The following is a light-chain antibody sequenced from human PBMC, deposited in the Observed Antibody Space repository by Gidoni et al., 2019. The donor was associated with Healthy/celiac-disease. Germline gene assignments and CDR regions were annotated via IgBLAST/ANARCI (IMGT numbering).Light chain of an antibody. Sequence: SYELTQPPSVSVSPGQTASITCSGDTLGDKYACWYQQKPGQSPGRVIYQDSKRPSGIPERFSGSNSGNTATLTISGTQAMDEADYYCQAWDSSTVVFGGGTKLTVL. V-gene: IGLV3-1*01. CDR3: QAWDSSTVV. J-gene: IGLJ2*01. CDR1: TLGDKY. CDR2: QDS.